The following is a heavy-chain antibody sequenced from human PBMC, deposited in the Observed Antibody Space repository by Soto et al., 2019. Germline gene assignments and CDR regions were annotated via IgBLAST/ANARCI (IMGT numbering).Heavy chain of an antibody. CDR3: TAQPIYYYMDV. CDR1: GVTFSNAW. J-gene: IGHJ6*03. V-gene: IGHV3-15*01. Sequence: GGSLILSCAASGVTFSNAWMSWVRQAPGKGLEWVGRIKSKTDGGTTDYAAPVKGRFTISRDDSKNTLYLQMNSLKTEDTAVYYCTAQPIYYYMDVWGKGTTVTVSS. CDR2: IKSKTDGGTT.